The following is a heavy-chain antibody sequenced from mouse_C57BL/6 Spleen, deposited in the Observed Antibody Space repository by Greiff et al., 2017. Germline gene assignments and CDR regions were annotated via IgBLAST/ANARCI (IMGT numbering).Heavy chain of an antibody. J-gene: IGHJ3*01. CDR1: GFTFSSYA. D-gene: IGHD2-4*01. CDR3: ARDRDYDGRGFAY. Sequence: DVKLQESGGGLVKPGGSLKLSCAASGFTFSSYAMSWVRQTPEKRLEWVATISDGGSYTYYPDNVKGRFTISRDNAKNNLYLQMSHLKSEDTAMYYCARDRDYDGRGFAYWGQGTLVTVSA. CDR2: ISDGGSYT. V-gene: IGHV5-4*01.